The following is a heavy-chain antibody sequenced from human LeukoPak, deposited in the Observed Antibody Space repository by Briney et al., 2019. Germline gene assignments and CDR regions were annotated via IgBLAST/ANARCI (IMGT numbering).Heavy chain of an antibody. CDR2: IYYSGST. CDR1: GGSISSGDYY. D-gene: IGHD2-2*01. V-gene: IGHV4-30-4*08. J-gene: IGHJ6*03. Sequence: SQTLSLTCTVSGGSISSGDYYWSWIRQPPGKGLEWIGYIYYSGSTYYNPSLKSRVTISVDTSKNQFSLKLGSVTAADTAVYYCARSRPDIVVVPAAMGYYYYYMDVWGKGTTVTVSS. CDR3: ARSRPDIVVVPAAMGYYYYYMDV.